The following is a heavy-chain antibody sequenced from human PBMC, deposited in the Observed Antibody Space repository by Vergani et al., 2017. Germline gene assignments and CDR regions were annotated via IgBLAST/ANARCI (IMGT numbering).Heavy chain of an antibody. J-gene: IGHJ4*02. CDR3: ARDPWDYSGSYVDDFDY. D-gene: IGHD1-26*01. V-gene: IGHV3-20*04. Sequence: EVQLLESGGGLVQPGGSLRLSCAASGFTFDDYGMSWVRQAPGKGLEWVSGINWNGGSTGYADSVKGRFTISRDNAKNSLYLQMSSLRSEDTAVYYCARDPWDYSGSYVDDFDYWGQGTLVTVSS. CDR1: GFTFDDYG. CDR2: INWNGGST.